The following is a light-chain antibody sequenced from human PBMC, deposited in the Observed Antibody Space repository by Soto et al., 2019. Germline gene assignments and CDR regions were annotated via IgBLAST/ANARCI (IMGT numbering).Light chain of an antibody. CDR1: QGIGNA. V-gene: IGKV1-13*02. CDR2: GAS. J-gene: IGKJ1*01. Sequence: AIQMTQSPSSLSASVGYRFTISCRASQGIGNALGWYQQKPGKPPKVLIYGASSLESGVPSRFSGSGSGTEFTLTISSLQPDDFATYYCQQYNSYSPTFGQGTKGDIK. CDR3: QQYNSYSPT.